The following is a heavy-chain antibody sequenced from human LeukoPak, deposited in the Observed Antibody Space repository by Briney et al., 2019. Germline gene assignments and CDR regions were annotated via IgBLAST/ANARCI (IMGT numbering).Heavy chain of an antibody. CDR3: ATVGAKDSSGYYVY. D-gene: IGHD3-22*01. V-gene: IGHV1-24*01. J-gene: IGHJ4*02. CDR1: GYTLTELS. Sequence: ASVKVSCKVSGYTLTELSMHWVRQAPGKGLEWTGGFDPEDGETIYAQKFQGRVTMTEDTSTDTAYMELSSLRSEDTAVYYCATVGAKDSSGYYVYWGQGTLVTVSS. CDR2: FDPEDGET.